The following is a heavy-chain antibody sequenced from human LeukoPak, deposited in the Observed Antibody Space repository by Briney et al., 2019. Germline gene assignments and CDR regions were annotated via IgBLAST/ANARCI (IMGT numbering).Heavy chain of an antibody. V-gene: IGHV5-51*01. CDR2: IYPGDSDT. J-gene: IGHJ5*02. CDR3: ATSAAAGSSFRFDP. D-gene: IGHD6-13*01. Sequence: GGSLKISCKGSGYSFTSYWIGWVRQMPGKGLEWVGIIYPGDSDTRYSPSFQGQVTISADKSISTAYLQWSSLKAPDTAMYYCATSAAAGSSFRFDPWGQGTLVTVSS. CDR1: GYSFTSYW.